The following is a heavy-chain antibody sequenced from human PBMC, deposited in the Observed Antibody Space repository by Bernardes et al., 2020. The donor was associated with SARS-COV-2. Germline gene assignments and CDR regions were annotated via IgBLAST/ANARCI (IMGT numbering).Heavy chain of an antibody. Sequence: ASVKVSCKASGYPFTGYYLHWVRQAPGQGLEWMGWINPNSGGTNYAQKFQGRVTMTRDTSISTAYMELSRLRSDDTAVYYCATSIDYGDYVFYYGMDVWGQGTTVTVSS. CDR3: ATSIDYGDYVFYYGMDV. CDR2: INPNSGGT. D-gene: IGHD4-17*01. CDR1: GYPFTGYY. V-gene: IGHV1-2*02. J-gene: IGHJ6*02.